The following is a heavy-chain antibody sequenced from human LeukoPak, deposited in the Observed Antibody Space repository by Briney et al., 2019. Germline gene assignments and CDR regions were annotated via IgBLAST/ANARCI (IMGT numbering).Heavy chain of an antibody. CDR3: ARDQGMVNDAFDV. CDR1: GFSFSTYS. Sequence: GGSLRLSCEPSGFSFSTYSMNWVRQAPGKGLEWISYISISSTTINYADSVKGRFTISRDNSKNSLYLQMNNLRDDDTAVYCCARDQGMVNDAFDVWGQGTLVTVSS. CDR2: ISISSTTI. D-gene: IGHD4/OR15-4a*01. J-gene: IGHJ3*01. V-gene: IGHV3-48*02.